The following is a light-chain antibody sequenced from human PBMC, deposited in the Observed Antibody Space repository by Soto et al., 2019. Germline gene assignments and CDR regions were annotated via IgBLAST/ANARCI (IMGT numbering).Light chain of an antibody. CDR2: LNNDGSH. Sequence: QLVLTQSPSASASLGASVKLTCTLSSGHSSYAIAWHQKQPGKGPRYLMDLNNDGSHTKGDGIPDRFSGSSSGAERYLIISILQSEDEADYYCQTWGTGFQVFGGGTKVTVL. J-gene: IGLJ2*01. V-gene: IGLV4-69*01. CDR1: SGHSSYA. CDR3: QTWGTGFQV.